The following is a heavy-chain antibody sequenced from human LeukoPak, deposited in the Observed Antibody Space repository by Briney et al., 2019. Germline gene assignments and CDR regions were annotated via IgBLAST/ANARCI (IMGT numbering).Heavy chain of an antibody. Sequence: GGSLRLSCAASGFTFSIYSMNWVRQAPGKGLEWVSSISSSSSNIYYADSVKGRFTISRDNAKNSLYLQMNSLRAEDTAVYYCARREVGATLGDWGQGTLVTVSS. CDR1: GFTFSIYS. D-gene: IGHD1-26*01. J-gene: IGHJ4*02. CDR2: ISSSSSNI. V-gene: IGHV3-21*01. CDR3: ARREVGATLGD.